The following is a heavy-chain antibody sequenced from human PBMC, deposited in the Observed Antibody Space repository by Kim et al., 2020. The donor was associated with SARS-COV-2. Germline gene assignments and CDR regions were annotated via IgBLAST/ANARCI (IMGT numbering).Heavy chain of an antibody. CDR3: ARDLHDYGDYGRFDY. J-gene: IGHJ4*02. CDR1: GGSISSYY. Sequence: SETLSLTCTVSGGSISSYYWSWIRQPPGKGLEWIGYIYYSGSTNYNPSLKSRVTISVDTSKNQFSLKLSSVTAADTAVYYCARDLHDYGDYGRFDYWGQGTLVTVSS. CDR2: IYYSGST. V-gene: IGHV4-59*13. D-gene: IGHD4-17*01.